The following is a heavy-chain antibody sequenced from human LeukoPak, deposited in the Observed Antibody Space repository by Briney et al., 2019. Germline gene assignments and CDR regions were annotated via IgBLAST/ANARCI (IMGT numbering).Heavy chain of an antibody. CDR3: ARAGWNDVLSYYYYGMDV. CDR2: IYYSGST. CDR1: GGSISSYY. D-gene: IGHD1-1*01. V-gene: IGHV4-59*01. Sequence: SETLPLTCTVSGGSISSYYWSCIRQPPGKGLEWIGYIYYSGSTNYNPSLKSRVTISVDTSKNQFSLKLSSVTAADTAVYYCARAGWNDVLSYYYYGMDVWGQGTTVTVSS. J-gene: IGHJ6*02.